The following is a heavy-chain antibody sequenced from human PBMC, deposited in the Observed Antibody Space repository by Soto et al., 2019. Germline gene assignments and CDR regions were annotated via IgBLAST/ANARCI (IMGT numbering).Heavy chain of an antibody. Sequence: EVQLLESGGGLVQPGGSLRLSCAASGFTFSSYAMSWVRQAPGKGLEWVPAISGSGGSTYYADHVKGRFTISRDNSKNTLYLQMNSLRAEDTAVYYCAKGPPLGVVPAVGDYWGQGTLVTVSS. CDR1: GFTFSSYA. CDR2: ISGSGGST. D-gene: IGHD3-3*01. CDR3: AKGPPLGVVPAVGDY. V-gene: IGHV3-23*01. J-gene: IGHJ4*02.